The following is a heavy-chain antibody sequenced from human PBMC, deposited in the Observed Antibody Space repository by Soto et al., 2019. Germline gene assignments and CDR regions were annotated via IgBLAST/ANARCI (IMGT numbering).Heavy chain of an antibody. J-gene: IGHJ4*02. CDR2: MNPNSGNT. D-gene: IGHD3-22*01. V-gene: IGHV1-8*01. CDR3: AIRNHPYDSSGYRYFDN. Sequence: ASVKVSCKASGYTFTSYDINWVRQATGQGLEWMGWMNPNSGNTGYAQKFQGRVTMTRNTSISTAYMELSSLRSEDTAVYYCAIRNHPYDSSGYRYFDNWGQGTLLTVSS. CDR1: GYTFTSYD.